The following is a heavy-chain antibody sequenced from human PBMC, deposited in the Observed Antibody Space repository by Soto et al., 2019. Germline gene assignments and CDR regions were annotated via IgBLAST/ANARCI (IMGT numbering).Heavy chain of an antibody. J-gene: IGHJ4*02. D-gene: IGHD2-15*01. Sequence: PSETLSLTCTVSGGSISSYYWSWIRQPPGKGLEWIGYIYYSGSTNYNPSLKSRVTISVDTSKNQFSLKLSSVTAADTAVYFCATERGDCSGGRCFGFGSWGQGTLVTVS. CDR3: ATERGDCSGGRCFGFGS. CDR2: IYYSGST. V-gene: IGHV4-59*01. CDR1: GGSISSYY.